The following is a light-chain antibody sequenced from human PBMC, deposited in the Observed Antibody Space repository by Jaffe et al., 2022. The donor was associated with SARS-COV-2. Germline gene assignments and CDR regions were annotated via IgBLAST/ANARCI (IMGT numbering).Light chain of an antibody. CDR1: SSDVGGYNY. CDR3: SSYTSSSTYV. V-gene: IGLV2-14*01. J-gene: IGLJ1*01. Sequence: QSALPQPASVSGSPGQSITISCTGTSSDVGGYNYVSWYQQHPGKAPKLMIYEVTNRPSGVPDRFSGSKSGNTASLTISGLQAEDEADYYCSSYTSSSTYVFGTGTKVTVL. CDR2: EVT.